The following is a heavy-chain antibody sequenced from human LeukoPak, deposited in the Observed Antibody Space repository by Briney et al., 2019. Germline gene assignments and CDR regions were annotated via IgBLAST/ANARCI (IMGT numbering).Heavy chain of an antibody. CDR2: ISGSGGST. J-gene: IGHJ4*02. CDR1: GFTFSSYA. D-gene: IGHD3-9*01. CDR3: AKEWGRGYDILTGYYFDY. V-gene: IGHV3-23*01. Sequence: GGSLRLSCAASGFTFSSYAMSWVRQAPGKGLEWVSAISGSGGSTYYADSVKGRFTISRDNSKNTLYLQMNSLRAEDTAVYYCAKEWGRGYDILTGYYFDYWGQGTLVTVSS.